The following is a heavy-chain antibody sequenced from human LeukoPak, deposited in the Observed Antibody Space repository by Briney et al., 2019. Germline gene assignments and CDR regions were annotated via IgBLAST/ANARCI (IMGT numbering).Heavy chain of an antibody. CDR3: ARDGSSLDS. CDR1: GASINGYF. V-gene: IGHV4-59*01. CDR2: IYYSGNA. J-gene: IGHJ4*02. D-gene: IGHD6-13*01. Sequence: PSETLSLTCTVSGASINGYFWNWIRQPPGKGLEWIGYIYYSGNANYNPSLYNPSLKSRLTILVDTSKNQFSLKLSSVAAVDTAVYYCARDGSSLDSWGQGTLVTVSS.